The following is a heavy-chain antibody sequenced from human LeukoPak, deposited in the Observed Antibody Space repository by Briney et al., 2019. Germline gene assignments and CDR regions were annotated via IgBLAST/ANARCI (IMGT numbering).Heavy chain of an antibody. CDR1: GYSFTNYW. J-gene: IGHJ5*02. D-gene: IGHD1-26*01. CDR2: IYPGDSET. Sequence: ESLKISCKTSGYSFTNYWIGWVRQMPGKGLEWMGIIYPGDSETKYSPSFQGQVTISADRSISTAYLQWSSLKASDTAIYYCARNGKLSESRNWFDPWGQGTLVSVSS. V-gene: IGHV5-51*01. CDR3: ARNGKLSESRNWFDP.